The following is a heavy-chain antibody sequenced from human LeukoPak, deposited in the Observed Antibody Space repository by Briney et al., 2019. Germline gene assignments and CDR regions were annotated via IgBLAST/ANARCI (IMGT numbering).Heavy chain of an antibody. D-gene: IGHD3-16*01. V-gene: IGHV4-34*01. CDR3: ARGLGGAYYYMDV. Sequence: SETLSLTCAVYGGSFSGYYWSWIRQPPGKGLEWIGEINHSGSTNYNPSLKSRVTISVDTSKNQFSLKLSSVTAADTAVYYCARGLGGAYYYMDVWGKGTTVNVSS. CDR1: GGSFSGYY. J-gene: IGHJ6*03. CDR2: INHSGST.